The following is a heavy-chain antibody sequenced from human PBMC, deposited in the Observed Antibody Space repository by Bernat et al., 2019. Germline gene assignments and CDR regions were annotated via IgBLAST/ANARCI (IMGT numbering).Heavy chain of an antibody. V-gene: IGHV3-23*01. J-gene: IGHJ4*02. D-gene: IGHD6-19*01. CDR2: ISGSGGST. CDR1: RFTSSSYA. Sequence: EVQLLVSGGGLVQVGGSLRVSCAASRFTSSSYAMSWVRQAPGKGLEWVSAISGSGGSTDYADSVKGRFTISRDNSKNTLYLQMNSLRVEDTAVYYCAKEGVVAVAGLRCLYYFDYWGQGTLVTVSS. CDR3: AKEGVVAVAGLRCLYYFDY.